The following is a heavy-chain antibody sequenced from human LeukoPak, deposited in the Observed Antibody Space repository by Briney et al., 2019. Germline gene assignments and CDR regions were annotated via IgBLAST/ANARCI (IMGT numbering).Heavy chain of an antibody. J-gene: IGHJ4*02. CDR3: ARGGYSYASGRYYFDY. D-gene: IGHD5-18*01. Sequence: ASVKVSCKASGYTFTSYAMHWVRQAPGQRLEWMGWINAGNGNTKYSQKFQGRVTITRDTSASTANMELSSLRSEDTAVYYCARGGYSYASGRYYFDYWGQGTLVTVSS. CDR2: INAGNGNT. V-gene: IGHV1-3*01. CDR1: GYTFTSYA.